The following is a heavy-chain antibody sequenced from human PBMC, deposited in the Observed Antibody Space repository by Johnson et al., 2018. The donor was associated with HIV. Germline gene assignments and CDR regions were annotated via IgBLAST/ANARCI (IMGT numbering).Heavy chain of an antibody. CDR1: GFTFSSYG. Sequence: QVQLVESGGGVVQPGKSLRLSCAASGFTFSSYGMHWVRQAPGKGLEWVALISYDGSKKYYADSVKGRFTISRDNSKNTLYLQMNSLRAEDTAVYYCARGGTYNWSPDRIGRAFDIWGQGTMVTVSS. V-gene: IGHV3-30*19. CDR3: ARGGTYNWSPDRIGRAFDI. D-gene: IGHD1-20*01. J-gene: IGHJ3*02. CDR2: ISYDGSKK.